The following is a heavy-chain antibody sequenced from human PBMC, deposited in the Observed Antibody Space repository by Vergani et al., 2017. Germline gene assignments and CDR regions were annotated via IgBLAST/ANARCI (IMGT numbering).Heavy chain of an antibody. CDR1: GFTFSSYS. J-gene: IGHJ4*02. CDR2: ISSSSSYI. D-gene: IGHD3-3*01. Sequence: EVQLVESGGGLVKPGGSLRLSCAASGFTFSSYSMNWVRQAPGKGLEWVSSISSSSSYIYYADSVKGRFTISRDNAKNSLYLQMNSLRAEDTAVYYCAREGAGTIFGVVKEDWGQGTLVTVSS. V-gene: IGHV3-21*01. CDR3: AREGAGTIFGVVKED.